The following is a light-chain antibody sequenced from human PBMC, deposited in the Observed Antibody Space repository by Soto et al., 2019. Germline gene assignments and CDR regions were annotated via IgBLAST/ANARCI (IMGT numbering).Light chain of an antibody. CDR2: GAS. CDR1: QSVSNNY. Sequence: EIVLTQSPGTLSLSPGESATLSCRASQSVSNNYLAWYHQKPGRAPRLVISGASSRATGIPDRFSGSGSGTDLTLNIILLEPEDFAVYYCQQYGTTTWTFGQGTTVEFK. J-gene: IGKJ1*01. V-gene: IGKV3-20*01. CDR3: QQYGTTTWT.